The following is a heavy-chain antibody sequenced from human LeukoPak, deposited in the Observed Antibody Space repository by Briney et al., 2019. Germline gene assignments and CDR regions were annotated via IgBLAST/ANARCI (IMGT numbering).Heavy chain of an antibody. CDR3: RESGPFCPFGY. CDR2: ISLAGQT. CDR1: GGSISGTNW. V-gene: IGHV4/OR15-8*02. J-gene: IGHJ4*02. Sequence: ETLPLTCGVSGGSISGTNWWSWVRQPPGQGLEWIGEISLAGQTNYNPSLNGRVTMSLGKSSNQLSLHLTSVTAADTATYCSRESGPFCPFGYWGQGTLVIVSS. D-gene: IGHD1-26*01.